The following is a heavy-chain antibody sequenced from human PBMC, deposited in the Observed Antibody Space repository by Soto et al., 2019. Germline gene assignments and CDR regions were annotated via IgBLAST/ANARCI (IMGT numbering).Heavy chain of an antibody. CDR2: VYHSGTT. J-gene: IGHJ4*02. Sequence: PSETLSLTCAVSGYSISSGYYWGWIRQPPGKGLEWIGTVYHSGTTYYNPSPSLKSRVTISLETSKNQVTLKLNSVTAADTAMYYCTRSLYASSWYAGHWGQGTLVTVSS. V-gene: IGHV4-38-2*01. D-gene: IGHD6-13*01. CDR1: GYSISSGYY. CDR3: TRSLYASSWYAGH.